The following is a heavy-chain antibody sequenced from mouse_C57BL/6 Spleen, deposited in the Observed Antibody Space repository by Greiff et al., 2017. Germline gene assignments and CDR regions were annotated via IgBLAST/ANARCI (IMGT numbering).Heavy chain of an antibody. Sequence: EVQLQQSGAELVRPGASVKLSCTASGFNIKDDYMHWVKQRPEQGLEWIGWIDPENGDTEYASKFQGKATFTADTSSHTAYLHLSSLTSEDTAVYDCTKWDYEAYAMDYWGQGTSVTVSS. V-gene: IGHV14-4*01. CDR2: IDPENGDT. D-gene: IGHD2-4*01. CDR3: TKWDYEAYAMDY. J-gene: IGHJ4*01. CDR1: GFNIKDDY.